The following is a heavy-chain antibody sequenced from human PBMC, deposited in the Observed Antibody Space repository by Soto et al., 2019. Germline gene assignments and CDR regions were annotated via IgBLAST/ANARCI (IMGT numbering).Heavy chain of an antibody. CDR2: ISAYNANT. J-gene: IGHJ4*02. CDR3: ARGRYLDY. Sequence: QVHLVQSGAEVTKPGASVKVSCKASGYTFTTYGIAWVRQAPGQGLEWMGWISAYNANTDYAQRLQGRVTITTDPSTSTAHMELRSLRSDDTAVYYCARGRYLDYWGQGTLVTVSS. CDR1: GYTFTTYG. V-gene: IGHV1-18*01. D-gene: IGHD1-26*01.